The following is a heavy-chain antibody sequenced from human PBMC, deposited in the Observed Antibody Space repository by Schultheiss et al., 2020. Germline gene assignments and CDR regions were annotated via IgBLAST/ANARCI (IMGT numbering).Heavy chain of an antibody. CDR1: GDSISSSNYY. D-gene: IGHD2-2*01. CDR3: ARQGYCSSTSCYVSYGMDV. V-gene: IGHV4-39*01. CDR2: IYYSGST. Sequence: SETLSLTCTVSGDSISSSNYYWGWIRQSPEKGLEWIGSIYYSGSTYYNPSLKSRVTISVDTSKNQFSLKLSSVTAADTAVYYCARQGYCSSTSCYVSYGMDVWGQGTTVTVSS. J-gene: IGHJ6*02.